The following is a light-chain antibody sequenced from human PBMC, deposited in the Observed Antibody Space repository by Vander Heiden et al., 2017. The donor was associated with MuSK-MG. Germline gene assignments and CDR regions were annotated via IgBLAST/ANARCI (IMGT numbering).Light chain of an antibody. CDR2: KAS. Sequence: DIQMTQSPSTLSASVGDSVTITCRASQSISSWLAWYQQQPRKAPKLLIYKASSLESGVPSRFSGSGSGTEFTLTISSLQPDDFATYYCQQYNSYSPWTFGQGTKVEIK. J-gene: IGKJ1*01. CDR3: QQYNSYSPWT. CDR1: QSISSW. V-gene: IGKV1-5*03.